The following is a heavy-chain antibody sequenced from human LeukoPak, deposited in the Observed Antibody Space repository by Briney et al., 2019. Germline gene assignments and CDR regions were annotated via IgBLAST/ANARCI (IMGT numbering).Heavy chain of an antibody. D-gene: IGHD6-13*01. CDR3: ARDGGLIAAGAGYAFDI. Sequence: SETLSLTCTVSGGSISSYYWSWIRQPPGKGLEWIGYIYYSGSTNYNPSLKSRVTISVDTSKNQFSLKLSSVTAADTAVYYCARDGGLIAAGAGYAFDIWGQGTMVTVSS. J-gene: IGHJ3*02. CDR2: IYYSGST. CDR1: GGSISSYY. V-gene: IGHV4-59*01.